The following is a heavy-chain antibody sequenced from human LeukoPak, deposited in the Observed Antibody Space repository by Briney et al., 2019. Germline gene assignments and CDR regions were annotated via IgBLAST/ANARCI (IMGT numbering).Heavy chain of an antibody. CDR3: ARDDRWRTGESDY. Sequence: GSSVKVSCKASGGTFSSYAISWVRQAPGQGLEWMGGIIPIFGTANYAQKFQGRVTITADESTSTAYMELSSLRSEDTAVYYCARDDRWRTGESDYWGQGTLVTVSS. CDR2: IIPIFGTA. V-gene: IGHV1-69*01. D-gene: IGHD7-27*01. CDR1: GGTFSSYA. J-gene: IGHJ4*02.